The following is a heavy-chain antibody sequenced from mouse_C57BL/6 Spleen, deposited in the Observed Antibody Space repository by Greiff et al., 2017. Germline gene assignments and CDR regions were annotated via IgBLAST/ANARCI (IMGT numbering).Heavy chain of an antibody. Sequence: VQRVESGAELARPGASVKLSCKASGYTFTSYGISWVKQRTGQGLEWIGEIYPRSGNTYYNEKFKGKATLTADKSSSTAYMELRSLTSEDSAVYFCARDYYGSSHFDYWGQGTTLTVSS. D-gene: IGHD1-1*01. J-gene: IGHJ2*01. V-gene: IGHV1-81*01. CDR3: ARDYYGSSHFDY. CDR1: GYTFTSYG. CDR2: IYPRSGNT.